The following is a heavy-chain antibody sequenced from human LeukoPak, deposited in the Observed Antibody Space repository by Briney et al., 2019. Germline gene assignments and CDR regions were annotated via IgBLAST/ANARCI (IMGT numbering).Heavy chain of an antibody. V-gene: IGHV3-7*01. CDR2: IKKDGSEE. J-gene: IGHJ4*02. CDR3: ARLSTSVAGGDH. CDR1: GFTFSTSW. D-gene: IGHD6-19*01. Sequence: SGGSLRLSCAASGFTFSTSWMSWVRQTPGKGLEWVANIKKDGSEEYYVDSVKTRFTISRDNAKNSLYLQLNSLIVEDTTVYYCARLSTSVAGGDHWGQGTLVTVSS.